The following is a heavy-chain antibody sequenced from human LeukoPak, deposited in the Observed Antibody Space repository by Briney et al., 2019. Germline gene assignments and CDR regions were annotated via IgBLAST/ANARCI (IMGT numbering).Heavy chain of an antibody. CDR2: ISGSGGNT. V-gene: IGHV3-23*01. CDR3: AKVPSLSYDSSGYYYHY. J-gene: IGHJ4*02. CDR1: GFTFSSYA. D-gene: IGHD3-22*01. Sequence: GGSLRLSCAASGFTFSSYAMSWVRQAPGKGLEWVSAISGSGGNTYYADSVKGRFTISRDNSKNTLHLQMNSLRAEDTAVYYCAKVPSLSYDSSGYYYHYWGQGTLVTVSS.